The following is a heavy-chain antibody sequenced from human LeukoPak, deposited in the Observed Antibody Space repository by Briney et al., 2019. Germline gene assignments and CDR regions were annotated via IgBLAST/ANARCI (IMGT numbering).Heavy chain of an antibody. CDR2: ISYDGSNK. D-gene: IGHD3-3*01. CDR1: GFTFSSYA. Sequence: GGSLRLSCAASGFTFSSYAMHWVRQAPGKGLEWVAVISYDGSNKYYADSVKGRFTISRDNSKNTLYLQMNSLRAEDTAVYYCAKDRLSTIFGVVNGLSFDYWGQGTLVTVSS. V-gene: IGHV3-30-3*01. CDR3: AKDRLSTIFGVVNGLSFDY. J-gene: IGHJ4*02.